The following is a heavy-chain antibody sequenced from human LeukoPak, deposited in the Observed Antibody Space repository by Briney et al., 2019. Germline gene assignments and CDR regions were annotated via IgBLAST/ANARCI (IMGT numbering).Heavy chain of an antibody. D-gene: IGHD3-9*01. CDR3: ARERYFDGVLDY. CDR1: GGSISSYY. Sequence: SETLSLTCTVSGGSISSYYWSWIRQPPGKGLEWIGRIYTSGSTNYNPSLKSRVTISVDTSKNQFSLKLSSVTAADTAVYYCARERYFDGVLDYWGQGTLVTVSS. V-gene: IGHV4-4*08. J-gene: IGHJ4*02. CDR2: IYTSGST.